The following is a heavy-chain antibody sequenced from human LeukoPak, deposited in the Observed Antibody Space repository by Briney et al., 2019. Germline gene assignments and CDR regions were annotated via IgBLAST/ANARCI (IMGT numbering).Heavy chain of an antibody. CDR3: AREEGGRFNWFDP. V-gene: IGHV1-69*13. J-gene: IGHJ5*02. Sequence: SVKVSCKASGYTFDSYGISWVRQAPGQGLEWMGGIIPIFGTANYAQKFQGRVTITADESTSTAYMELSSLRSEDTAVYYCAREEGGRFNWFDPWGQGTLVTVSS. D-gene: IGHD3-3*01. CDR2: IIPIFGTA. CDR1: GYTFDSYG.